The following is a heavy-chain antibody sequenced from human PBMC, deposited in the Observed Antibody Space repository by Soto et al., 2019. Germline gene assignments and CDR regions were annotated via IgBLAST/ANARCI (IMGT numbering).Heavy chain of an antibody. CDR1: GFTFSGSA. CDR3: ARDHLGEWNFDY. Sequence: EVQLVESGGGLVQPGGSLKLSCAASGFTFSGSAMHWVRQAPGKGLEWVSVIYSGGSTYYADSVKGRFTISRDNSKNTLYLQMNSLGAEDTAVYYCARDHLGEWNFDYWGQGTLVTVSS. J-gene: IGHJ4*02. D-gene: IGHD3-16*01. V-gene: IGHV3-53*01. CDR2: IYSGGST.